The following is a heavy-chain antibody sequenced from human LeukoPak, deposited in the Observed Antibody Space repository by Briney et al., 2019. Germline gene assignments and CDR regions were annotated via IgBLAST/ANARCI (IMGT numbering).Heavy chain of an antibody. CDR1: GGSFSGYY. J-gene: IGHJ3*02. CDR2: IYHSGST. V-gene: IGHV4-34*01. CDR3: ARERSGSEIFARSFDI. Sequence: ASETLSLTCAVYGGSFSGYYWSWIRQPPGKGLEWIGEIYHSGSTNYNPSLKSRITISVDMSKNQFSLKLSSVTAADTAVYFCARERSGSEIFARSFDIWGQRTMVTVSS. D-gene: IGHD3-3*01.